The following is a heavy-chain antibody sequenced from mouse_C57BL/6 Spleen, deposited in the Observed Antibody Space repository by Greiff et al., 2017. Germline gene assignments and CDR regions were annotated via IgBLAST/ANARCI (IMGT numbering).Heavy chain of an antibody. D-gene: IGHD2-3*01. V-gene: IGHV1-82*01. CDR1: GYAFSSSW. CDR2: IYPGDGDT. CDR3: ARTPYDGFDY. J-gene: IGHJ2*01. Sequence: VKLMESGPELVKPGASVKISCKASGYAFSSSWMNWVKQRPGKGLEWIGRIYPGDGDTNYNGKFKGKATLTADKSSSTAYMQLSSLTSEDSAVYFCARTPYDGFDYWGQGTTLTGSS.